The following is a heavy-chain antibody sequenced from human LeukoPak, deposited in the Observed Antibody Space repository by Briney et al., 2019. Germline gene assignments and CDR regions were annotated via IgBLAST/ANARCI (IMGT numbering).Heavy chain of an antibody. J-gene: IGHJ4*02. CDR2: IWYDGSKK. CDR1: GFTFTNYA. V-gene: IGHV3-33*08. CDR3: ARRDGDNDRGFDY. Sequence: GGSLRLSCAASGFTFTNYAMSWVRQAPGKGLEWVAVIWYDGSKKYYADSVKGRFTISRDNSKNTLYLQMNSLRAEDTAVYYCARRDGDNDRGFDYWGQGTLVTVSS. D-gene: IGHD4-17*01.